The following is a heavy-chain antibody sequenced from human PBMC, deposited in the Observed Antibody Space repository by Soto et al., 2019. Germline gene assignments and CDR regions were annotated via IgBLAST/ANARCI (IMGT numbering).Heavy chain of an antibody. D-gene: IGHD2-2*01. CDR2: IDPSDSYT. Sequence: ESMMISCTGSEYICSSAWISGVRQLRGKGLEWMGRIDPSDSYTNDSPSFQGHVTIAADKSISTAYLQWSSLKASDTAMYYGARREYCSSTSCYYYYDYGMDVWGQGTTVTVSS. J-gene: IGHJ6*02. V-gene: IGHV5-10-1*01. CDR1: EYICSSAW. CDR3: ARREYCSSTSCYYYYDYGMDV.